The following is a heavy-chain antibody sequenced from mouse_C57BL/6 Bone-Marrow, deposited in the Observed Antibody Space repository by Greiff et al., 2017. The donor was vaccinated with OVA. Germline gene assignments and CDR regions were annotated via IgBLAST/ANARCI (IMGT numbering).Heavy chain of an antibody. CDR3: TSYGDFDY. CDR1: GFNIKDDY. V-gene: IGHV14-4*01. Sequence: VQLQQSGAELVRPGASVKLSCTASGFNIKDDYMHWVKQRPEQGLEWIGWIDPEKGDTEYATKFQSKTTMTTDTSTNTTYHQLSSLTSEDTAVYYCTSYGDFDYWGQGTTLTVSS. CDR2: IDPEKGDT. D-gene: IGHD1-1*02. J-gene: IGHJ2*01.